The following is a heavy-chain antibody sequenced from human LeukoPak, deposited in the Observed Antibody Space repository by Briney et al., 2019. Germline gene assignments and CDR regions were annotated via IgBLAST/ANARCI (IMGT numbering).Heavy chain of an antibody. CDR1: GYSFSYFG. CDR3: ARGLDAAAGLANFDY. J-gene: IGHJ4*02. D-gene: IGHD6-25*01. Sequence: GASVQVSCKASGYSFSYFGINWVRQAPGQGLEWMGWISGYNGNTNYAQKSEGRLTLTTDTATSTVYMELRNLRSDDTAVYYCARGLDAAAGLANFDYWGQGTLVTVSS. CDR2: ISGYNGNT. V-gene: IGHV1-18*01.